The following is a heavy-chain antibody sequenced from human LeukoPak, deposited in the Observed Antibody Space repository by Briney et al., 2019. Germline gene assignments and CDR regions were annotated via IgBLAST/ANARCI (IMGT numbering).Heavy chain of an antibody. J-gene: IGHJ4*02. D-gene: IGHD4-17*01. CDR2: IYYSGST. CDR1: GGSISSSSYY. V-gene: IGHV4-39*01. Sequence: SETLSLTCTVSGGSISSSSYYWGWPRQPPGKGLEWIGSIYYSGSTYYNPSLKSRVTISVDTSKNQFSLKLSSVTAADTAVYYCARTTTVTIGYWGQGTLVTVSS. CDR3: ARTTTVTIGY.